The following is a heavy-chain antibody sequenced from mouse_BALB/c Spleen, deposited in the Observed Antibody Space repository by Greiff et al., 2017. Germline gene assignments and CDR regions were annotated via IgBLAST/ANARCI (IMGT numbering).Heavy chain of an antibody. CDR1: GFTFSSYG. D-gene: IGHD2-4*01. CDR2: ISSGGSYT. V-gene: IGHV5-6*01. J-gene: IGHJ4*01. CDR3: ARHGDYDGDGPDY. Sequence: EVQRVESGGDLVKPGGSLKLSCAASGFTFSSYGMSWVRQTPDKRLEWVATISSGGSYTYYPDSVKGRFTISRDNAKNTLYLQMSSLKSEDTAMYYCARHGDYDGDGPDYWGQGTSVTVSS.